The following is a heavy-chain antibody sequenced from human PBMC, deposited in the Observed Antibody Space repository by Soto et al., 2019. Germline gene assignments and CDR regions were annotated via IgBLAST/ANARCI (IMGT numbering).Heavy chain of an antibody. Sequence: QGQLVESGGGVVQPGRSLRLSCVASGFDFKTYGMHWVRQAPGKGLEWVAVIGFDGTNIHYSDSVRGRFSTSRDNSENMVSLQMNSLRVEDTALYSCLQTACVINNCSYRGVRWGQGTLVNV. CDR1: GFDFKTYG. D-gene: IGHD1-20*01. CDR3: LQTACVINNCSYRGVR. V-gene: IGHV3-33*01. CDR2: IGFDGTNI. J-gene: IGHJ4*02.